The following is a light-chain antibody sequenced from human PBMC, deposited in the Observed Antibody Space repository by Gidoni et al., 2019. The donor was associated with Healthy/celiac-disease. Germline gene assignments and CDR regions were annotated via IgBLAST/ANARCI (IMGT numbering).Light chain of an antibody. J-gene: IGLJ3*02. CDR3: GTWDSSLSAV. Sequence: QSVLTQPPSVSAAPGQKVTISCSGSSSNIGNTYVSWYQQLPGTAHKLLIYDNNKRPSGVPDRFSGSKSGTSATLGITGLQTGDEADYYCGTWDSSLSAVFGGGTKLTVL. CDR2: DNN. V-gene: IGLV1-51*01. CDR1: SSNIGNTY.